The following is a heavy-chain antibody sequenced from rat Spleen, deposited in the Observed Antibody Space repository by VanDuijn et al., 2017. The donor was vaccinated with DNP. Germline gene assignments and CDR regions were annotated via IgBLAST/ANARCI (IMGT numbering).Heavy chain of an antibody. Sequence: QVQLKESGPGLVQPSQTLSLTCTVAGFSLTSQNVHWVRQSPGKGLEWMGVIWNNGGTRYNSVLKSQLSISKDTSKSQVFLKMNSLQTEDTATYYCVRSPETTYSYCPWAYWGQGTLVTVSS. J-gene: IGHJ3*01. D-gene: IGHD1-2*01. CDR1: GFSLTSQN. CDR3: VRSPETTYSYCPWAY. V-gene: IGHV2-41*01. CDR2: IWNNGGT.